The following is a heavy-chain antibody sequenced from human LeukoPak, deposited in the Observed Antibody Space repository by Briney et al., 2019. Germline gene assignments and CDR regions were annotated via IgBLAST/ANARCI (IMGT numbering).Heavy chain of an antibody. J-gene: IGHJ5*02. CDR1: GFTFSDYY. CDR3: AREAFTMVRGVIIHRWFDP. Sequence: GGSLRLSCAASGFTFSDYYMSWIRQAPGKGLEWVSYISSSGSTLYYADSVKGRFTISRDNAKNSLYLQMNSLRAEDTAVYYCAREAFTMVRGVIIHRWFDPWGQGTLVTVSS. V-gene: IGHV3-11*01. CDR2: ISSSGSTL. D-gene: IGHD3-10*01.